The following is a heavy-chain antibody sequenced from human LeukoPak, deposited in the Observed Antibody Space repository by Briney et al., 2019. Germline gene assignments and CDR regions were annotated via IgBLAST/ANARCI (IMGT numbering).Heavy chain of an antibody. J-gene: IGHJ4*02. V-gene: IGHV1-2*02. CDR2: INPNSGGT. Sequence: ASVKVSCKASGYTFTAYYMHWVRQAPGQGLEWMGWINPNSGGTNYAQKLQGRVTMTTDTSTSTAYMELRSLRSDDTAVYYCARVGIAAYYFDYWGQGTLVTVSS. CDR1: GYTFTAYY. D-gene: IGHD6-6*01. CDR3: ARVGIAAYYFDY.